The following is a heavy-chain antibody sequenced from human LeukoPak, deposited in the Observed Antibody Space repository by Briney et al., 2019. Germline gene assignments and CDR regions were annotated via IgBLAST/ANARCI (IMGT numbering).Heavy chain of an antibody. Sequence: SETLSLTCTVSGGSISSSSYYWGWIRQPPGKGLEWIGSIYYSGSTYYNPSLKSRVTISVDTSKNQFSLKLSSVTAADTAVYYCARHRFMITFGGVIENWFDPWGQGTLVTVSS. J-gene: IGHJ5*02. V-gene: IGHV4-39*07. CDR3: ARHRFMITFGGVIENWFDP. CDR2: IYYSGST. D-gene: IGHD3-16*02. CDR1: GGSISSSSYY.